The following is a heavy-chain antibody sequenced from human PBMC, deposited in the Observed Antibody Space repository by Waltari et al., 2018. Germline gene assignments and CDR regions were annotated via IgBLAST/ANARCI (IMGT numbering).Heavy chain of an antibody. CDR2: IGGSTPTPAT. J-gene: IGHJ4*02. CDR3: TILYPTEDLEFDY. CDR1: GFTLSGAT. V-gene: IGHV3-73*01. D-gene: IGHD3-16*01. Sequence: EVQLVQSGGGLVQPGGSLKLSCSVSGFTLSGATLHWVRQASGRGLEWVGLIGGSTPTPATEYAASVKGRFVISRDDSRATAYLQMNSLKTEDTAVYYCTILYPTEDLEFDYWGQGSLVTVDS.